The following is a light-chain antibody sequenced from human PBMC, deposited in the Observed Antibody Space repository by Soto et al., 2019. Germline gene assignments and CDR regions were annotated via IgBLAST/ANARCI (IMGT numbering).Light chain of an antibody. Sequence: QLVLTQPPSASGTPGQRVTISCSGSSFNIGINSVNWYQQLPGTAPKLVIYNNNQWPSGVPDRFSGSKSGTSASLAISGLQSEDEADYYCAAWDDSLNGLVFGGGTKVTVL. CDR3: AAWDDSLNGLV. V-gene: IGLV1-44*01. CDR2: NNN. J-gene: IGLJ3*02. CDR1: SFNIGINS.